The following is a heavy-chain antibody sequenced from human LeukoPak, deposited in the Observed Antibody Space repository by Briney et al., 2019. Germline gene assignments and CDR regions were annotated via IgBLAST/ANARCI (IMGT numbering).Heavy chain of an antibody. Sequence: PSETLSLTCAVSGGSISSNNWWSWVRQTPGKGLEWIGEIYPTGSTNYNPSLKSRVTISVDKSKNQFSLKLSSVTAADTAVYYCASSLSGGAFDIWGQGTMVTVSS. CDR2: IYPTGST. CDR3: ASSLSGGAFDI. CDR1: GGSISSNNW. D-gene: IGHD1-26*01. J-gene: IGHJ3*02. V-gene: IGHV4-4*02.